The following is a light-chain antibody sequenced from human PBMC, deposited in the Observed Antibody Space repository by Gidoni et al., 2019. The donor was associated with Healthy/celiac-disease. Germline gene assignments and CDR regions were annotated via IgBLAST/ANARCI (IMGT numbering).Light chain of an antibody. V-gene: IGKV3D-15*01. J-gene: IGKJ1*01. CDR3: QQYNNWPRT. CDR2: GAS. CDR1: QSVSSN. Sequence: EIVMTQSPATLSVSPGERATLSCRDSQSVSSNLAWYQQKPGQAPRLLIYGASIRATGIPARFSGSGSGTEFTLTISSLQSEDFAVYYCQQYNNWPRTFGQGTKVEIK.